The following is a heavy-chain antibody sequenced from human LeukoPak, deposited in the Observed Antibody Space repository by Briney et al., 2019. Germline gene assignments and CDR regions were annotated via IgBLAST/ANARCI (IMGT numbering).Heavy chain of an antibody. CDR1: GFTFSSYA. D-gene: IGHD3-16*01. J-gene: IGHJ5*02. CDR3: ARGGFYTDWFDP. V-gene: IGHV3-53*04. Sequence: PGGSLRLSCAASGFTFSSYAMSWVRQAPGKGLEWVSVIYTGGTTYYADSVKGRFTMSRHNSKNTLFLQMDSLRAEDTAVYYCARGGFYTDWFDPWGQGTLVTVSS. CDR2: IYTGGTT.